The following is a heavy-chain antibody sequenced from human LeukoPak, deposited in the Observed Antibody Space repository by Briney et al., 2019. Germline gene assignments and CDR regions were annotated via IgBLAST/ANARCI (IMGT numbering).Heavy chain of an antibody. Sequence: PGGSLRLSCATSGFTFSSYAMHWVRQAPGKGPEWVALISYDGINQYYADSVKGRFIISRDNSKNTLYLQLNSLRLEDTAVYYCTLTTFGVVYYFDYWGQGTLVTVSS. CDR2: ISYDGINQ. V-gene: IGHV3-30*04. CDR3: TLTTFGVVYYFDY. D-gene: IGHD1-1*01. J-gene: IGHJ4*02. CDR1: GFTFSSYA.